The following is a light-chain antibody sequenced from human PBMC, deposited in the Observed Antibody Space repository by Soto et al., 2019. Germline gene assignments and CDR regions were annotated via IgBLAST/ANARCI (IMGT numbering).Light chain of an antibody. V-gene: IGKV3-11*01. CDR3: QQRGEWPPGAT. J-gene: IGKJ5*01. CDR2: DAS. Sequence: EIVLTQSPATLSLSPVERAILSCGASQSVSNSIAWYQHKPGQAPRLLIYDASTRATDIPARFSGSGSGTDFTLTISSLDPEDSAVYYCQQRGEWPPGATFGQGTRLEIK. CDR1: QSVSNS.